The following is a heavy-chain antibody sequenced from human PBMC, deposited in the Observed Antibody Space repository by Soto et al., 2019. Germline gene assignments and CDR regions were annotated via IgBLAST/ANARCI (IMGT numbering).Heavy chain of an antibody. CDR3: ATKDVVAAIPFDS. Sequence: GGSLRLSCAASGFTFSTYWMSWVRQAPGKGLEWVANIKQDGSEKYYADSVKGRFTISRDNAKNSPYLQMNSLRADDTAVYYCATKDVVAAIPFDSWGQGALVTVSS. CDR2: IKQDGSEK. D-gene: IGHD5-12*01. V-gene: IGHV3-7*01. J-gene: IGHJ4*02. CDR1: GFTFSTYW.